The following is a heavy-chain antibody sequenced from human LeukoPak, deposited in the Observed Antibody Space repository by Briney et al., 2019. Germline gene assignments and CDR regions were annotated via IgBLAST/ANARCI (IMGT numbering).Heavy chain of an antibody. J-gene: IGHJ4*02. Sequence: SETLSLTCTVSGGSISSSSYYWGWIRQPPGKGLEWIGSIYYSGSTYYNPSLKSRVTISVDTSKNQFSLKLSSVTAADTAVYYCARPYVGATTGFDYWGQGTLVTVSS. D-gene: IGHD1-26*01. CDR1: GGSISSSSYY. CDR2: IYYSGST. CDR3: ARPYVGATTGFDY. V-gene: IGHV4-39*07.